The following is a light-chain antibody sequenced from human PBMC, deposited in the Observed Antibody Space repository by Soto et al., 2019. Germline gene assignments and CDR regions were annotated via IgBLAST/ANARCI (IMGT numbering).Light chain of an antibody. CDR2: WAS. J-gene: IGKJ1*01. V-gene: IGKV4-1*01. CDR1: QSVLYSSNNKNY. CDR3: HQYYSNSPT. Sequence: DIVMTQSPDSLAVSLGERATINCKSSQSVLYSSNNKNYLAWYQQKPGQPPKLLIYWASTRESGVPDRFSGSGSGTDFTLTISSLQAEDVAVYYCHQYYSNSPTFGQGTKVEIK.